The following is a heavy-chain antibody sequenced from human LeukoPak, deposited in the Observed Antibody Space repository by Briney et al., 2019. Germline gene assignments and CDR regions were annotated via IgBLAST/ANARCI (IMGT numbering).Heavy chain of an antibody. V-gene: IGHV4-61*01. J-gene: IGHJ4*02. CDR3: ARWYSSGWAFDY. D-gene: IGHD6-19*01. Sequence: SETLSLTCTVSGGAVSSGSYYCSWIRQPPGQGLEWIGYIHYSGSTKYNPSLKSRVTISVDTSKNQFSLKLSSVTAADTAVYYCARWYSSGWAFDYWGQGTLVTVSS. CDR2: IHYSGST. CDR1: GGAVSSGSYY.